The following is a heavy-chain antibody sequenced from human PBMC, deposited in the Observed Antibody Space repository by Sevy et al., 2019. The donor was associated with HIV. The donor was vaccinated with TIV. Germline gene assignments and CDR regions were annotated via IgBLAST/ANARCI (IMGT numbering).Heavy chain of an antibody. Sequence: GGSLRLSCAASGFTFSSYWMHWVRQAPGKGLVWVSRINSDGSSTSYADSVKGRFTISRDNAKNTLYLLMNSLRAEDTAVYYCARDRSGSYYTYYYYYYGMDVWGQRTTVTVSS. V-gene: IGHV3-74*01. D-gene: IGHD3-10*01. CDR3: ARDRSGSYYTYYYYYYGMDV. CDR2: INSDGSST. J-gene: IGHJ6*02. CDR1: GFTFSSYW.